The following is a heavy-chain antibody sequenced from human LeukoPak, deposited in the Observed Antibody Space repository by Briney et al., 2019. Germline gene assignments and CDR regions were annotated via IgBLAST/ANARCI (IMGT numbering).Heavy chain of an antibody. CDR3: ARHGAARVITMVRGVISY. D-gene: IGHD3-10*01. Sequence: PSETLSLTCTVSGGSISSSSYYWGWIRQPPGKGLEWIGSIYYSGSTYYNPSLKSRVTISVDTSKNQFSLKLSSVTAADTAAYYCARHGAARVITMVRGVISYWGQGTLVTVSS. J-gene: IGHJ4*02. CDR2: IYYSGST. V-gene: IGHV4-39*01. CDR1: GGSISSSSYY.